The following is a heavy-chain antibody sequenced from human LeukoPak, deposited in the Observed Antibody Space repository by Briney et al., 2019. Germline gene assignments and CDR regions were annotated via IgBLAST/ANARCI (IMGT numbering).Heavy chain of an antibody. V-gene: IGHV1-24*01. CDR3: ATRLYVGGQWWKYYFDY. CDR2: FDPEDGET. Sequence: SVKVSCKVSGYTLTELSMHWVRQAPGKGVGWMGGFDPEDGETIYAQKFQGRVTMTEDTPTDTAYMELSSLRSEDTAVYYCATRLYVGGQWWKYYFDYWGQGTLVTVSS. D-gene: IGHD2-15*01. CDR1: GYTLTELS. J-gene: IGHJ4*02.